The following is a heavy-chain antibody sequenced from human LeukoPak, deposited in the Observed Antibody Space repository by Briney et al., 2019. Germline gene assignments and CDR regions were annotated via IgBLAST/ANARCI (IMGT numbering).Heavy chain of an antibody. V-gene: IGHV3-11*01. CDR2: ISGSGSNI. CDR1: GFTFSDYY. J-gene: IGHJ4*02. Sequence: GGSLRLSCAASGFTFSDYYMSWVRQAPGKGLEWVSYISGSGSNIYYADSVKGRFTISRDNAKNSLYLQINSLRAEDTAVYYCAKDHLPGIVVADRDYWGQGTLVTVSS. D-gene: IGHD6-19*01. CDR3: AKDHLPGIVVADRDY.